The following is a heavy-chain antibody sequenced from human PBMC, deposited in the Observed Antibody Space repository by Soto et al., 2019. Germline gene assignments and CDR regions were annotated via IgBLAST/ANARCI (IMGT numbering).Heavy chain of an antibody. CDR3: ASSYGDYVSY. D-gene: IGHD4-17*01. Sequence: QLQLQESGPGLVKPSETLSLTCTVSGGSISSSSYYWGWIRQPSGKGLEWIGSIYYSGSTYYNPSLTSRVTISVDTSKNQFSLNLSSVTAADTAVYYCASSYGDYVSYWGQGTLVTVSS. CDR1: GGSISSSSYY. CDR2: IYYSGST. V-gene: IGHV4-39*01. J-gene: IGHJ4*02.